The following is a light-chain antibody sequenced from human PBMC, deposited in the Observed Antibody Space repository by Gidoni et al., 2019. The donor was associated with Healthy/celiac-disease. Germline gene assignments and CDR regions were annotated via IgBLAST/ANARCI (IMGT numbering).Light chain of an antibody. Sequence: ELELTQSPGPLSLSPGERANHSCRASQSVSSSYLAWYQQKPGQAPRLLIYGASSMSTGIPDRFSGSGSGTDFTLTISRLDPEDFAVYYCQQYGSTPYTFGQGTKLEIK. CDR2: GAS. CDR3: QQYGSTPYT. V-gene: IGKV3-20*01. J-gene: IGKJ2*01. CDR1: QSVSSSY.